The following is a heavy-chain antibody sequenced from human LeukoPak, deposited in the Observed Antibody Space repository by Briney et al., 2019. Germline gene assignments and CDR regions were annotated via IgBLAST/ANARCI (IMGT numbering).Heavy chain of an antibody. CDR1: GFTSSNYN. V-gene: IGHV3-21*01. Sequence: GGSLRLSCAASGFTSSNYNFYWVRQAPGKGLEWVSSISSSSSYVYYADSVKGRFTISRDNAKNSLYLQMNSLRAEDTAVYYCARDSSSWYEDQSTWFDYWGQGTLVAVSS. J-gene: IGHJ4*02. D-gene: IGHD6-13*01. CDR2: ISSSSSYV. CDR3: ARDSSSWYEDQSTWFDY.